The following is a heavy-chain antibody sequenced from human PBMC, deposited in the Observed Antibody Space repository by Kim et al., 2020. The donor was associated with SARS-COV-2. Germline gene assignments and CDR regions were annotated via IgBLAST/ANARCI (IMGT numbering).Heavy chain of an antibody. CDR2: ISYDGSNK. V-gene: IGHV3-30*04. Sequence: GGSLRLSCAASGFTFSSYAMHWVRQAPGKGLEWVAVISYDGSNKYYADSVKGRFTISRDNSKNTLYLQMNSLRAEDTAVYYCARPLTPSPRVYYDSRIAHFDYWGQGTLVTVSS. J-gene: IGHJ4*02. CDR1: GFTFSSYA. D-gene: IGHD3-22*01. CDR3: ARPLTPSPRVYYDSRIAHFDY.